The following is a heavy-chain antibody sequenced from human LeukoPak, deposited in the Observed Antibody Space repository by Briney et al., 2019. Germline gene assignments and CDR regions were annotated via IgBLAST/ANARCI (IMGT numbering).Heavy chain of an antibody. CDR1: GGSISSYY. D-gene: IGHD3-22*01. J-gene: IGHJ2*01. Sequence: PSETLSLTCTVSGGSISSYYWSWIRQPAGKGLEWIGRIYTSGSTNYNPSLKSRVTMSVDTSKNQFSLKLSSVTAADTAVYYCARDQMIVVARGYWYFDLWGRGTLVTVSS. V-gene: IGHV4-4*07. CDR2: IYTSGST. CDR3: ARDQMIVVARGYWYFDL.